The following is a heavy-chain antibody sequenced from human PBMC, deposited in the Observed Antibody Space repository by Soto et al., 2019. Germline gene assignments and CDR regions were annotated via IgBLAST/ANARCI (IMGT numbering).Heavy chain of an antibody. J-gene: IGHJ6*03. CDR1: GFTFSSYA. CDR3: AITGQWLVYYYYYYMDV. D-gene: IGHD6-19*01. Sequence: GGSLRLSCAASGFTFSSYAMSWVRQAPGKGLEWVSAISGSGGSTYYADSVKGRFTISRDNSKNTLYLQMNSLRAEDTAVYYCAITGQWLVYYYYYYMDVWGKGTTVTVSS. V-gene: IGHV3-23*01. CDR2: ISGSGGST.